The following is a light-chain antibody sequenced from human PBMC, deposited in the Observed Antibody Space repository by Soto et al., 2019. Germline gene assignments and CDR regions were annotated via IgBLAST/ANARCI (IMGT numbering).Light chain of an antibody. CDR3: QQYNIWPWT. CDR1: QRVNGN. CDR2: DSS. J-gene: IGKJ1*01. V-gene: IGKV3-15*01. Sequence: EVVMTQSPATVSVSPGGRVTLSCRASQRVNGNLAWYQQKRGQAPRLLFYDSSTWAPGVPPRFSGGGSGTEFSLHISSLQSEDFAVYCCQQYNIWPWTFGQGTKVEI.